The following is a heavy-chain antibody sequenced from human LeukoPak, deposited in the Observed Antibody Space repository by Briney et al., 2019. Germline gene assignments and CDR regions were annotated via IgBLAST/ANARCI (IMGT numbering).Heavy chain of an antibody. CDR1: GGSISSGSYY. J-gene: IGHJ4*02. D-gene: IGHD3-22*01. CDR2: IYTSGST. CDR3: ARGSKYYYDSSGYGY. V-gene: IGHV4-61*02. Sequence: SETLSLTCTVSGGSISSGSYYWSWIRQPAGKGLEWIGRIYTSGSTNYNPSLKSRVTISVDTSKNQFSLKLSSVTAADTAVYYCARGSKYYYDSSGYGYWGQGTLVTVSS.